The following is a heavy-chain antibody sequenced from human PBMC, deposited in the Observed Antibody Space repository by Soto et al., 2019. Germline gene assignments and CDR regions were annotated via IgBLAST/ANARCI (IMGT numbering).Heavy chain of an antibody. Sequence: GGSLRLSCAASGFTFSDYYMSWIRQAPGKGLEWVSYISRSGSTIYYADSVKGRFTISRDNAKNSLYLQMNSLRAEDTAVYYCARVMGMIVVVITKNYYGMDVWGQGTTVTVSS. CDR1: GFTFSDYY. D-gene: IGHD3-22*01. CDR2: ISRSGSTI. J-gene: IGHJ6*02. CDR3: ARVMGMIVVVITKNYYGMDV. V-gene: IGHV3-11*01.